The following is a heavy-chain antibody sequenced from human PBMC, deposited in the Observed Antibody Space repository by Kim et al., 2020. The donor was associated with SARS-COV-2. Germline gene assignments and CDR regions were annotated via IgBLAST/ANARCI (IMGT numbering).Heavy chain of an antibody. V-gene: IGHV1-46*01. D-gene: IGHD6-19*01. Sequence: ASVKVSCKASGYTFTSYYMHWVRQAPGQGLEWMGIINPSGGSTSYAQKFQGRVTMTRDTSTSTVYMELSSLRSEDTAVYYCARDHDIAVAGTDWFDPWGQGTLVTVSS. CDR2: INPSGGST. J-gene: IGHJ5*02. CDR1: GYTFTSYY. CDR3: ARDHDIAVAGTDWFDP.